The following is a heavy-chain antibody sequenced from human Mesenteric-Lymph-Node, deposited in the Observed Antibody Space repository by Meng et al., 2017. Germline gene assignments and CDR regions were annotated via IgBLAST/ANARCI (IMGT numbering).Heavy chain of an antibody. Sequence: SVKVSCKASGYTFTDYYIHWVRQAPGQGLEWMGGIIPIFGTANYAQKFQGRVTITADKSTSTAYMELSSLRSEDTAVYYCARAMVRGAEYFQHWGQGTLVTVSS. CDR3: ARAMVRGAEYFQH. J-gene: IGHJ1*01. V-gene: IGHV1-69*06. CDR1: GYTFTDYY. CDR2: IIPIFGTA. D-gene: IGHD3-10*01.